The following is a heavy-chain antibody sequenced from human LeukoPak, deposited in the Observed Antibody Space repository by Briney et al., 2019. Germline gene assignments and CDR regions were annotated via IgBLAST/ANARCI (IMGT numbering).Heavy chain of an antibody. J-gene: IGHJ4*02. V-gene: IGHV3-23*01. CDR2: ISGSGGYT. D-gene: IGHD1-14*01. CDR1: GFTFGSYG. CDR3: ATSPDIEASGTLYYLDF. Sequence: GGSLRLSCAASGFTFGSYGTRWVRQAPGKGPECVSSISGSGGYTYYADSVQGRFTFSRDNSKNTLSLQMNSLRAEDAAIYYCATSPDIEASGTLYYLDFWGQGTLVSVSS.